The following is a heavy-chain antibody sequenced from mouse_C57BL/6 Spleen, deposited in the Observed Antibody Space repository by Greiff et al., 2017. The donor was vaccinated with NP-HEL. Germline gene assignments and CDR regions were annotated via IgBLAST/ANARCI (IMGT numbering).Heavy chain of an antibody. CDR1: GFSLTSYA. V-gene: IGHV2-9-1*01. CDR2: IWTGGGT. J-gene: IGHJ3*01. D-gene: IGHD1-1*01. CDR3: GGNYGSSYVGFAY. Sequence: QVQLKESGPGLVAPSPSLSITCTVSGFSLTSYAISWVRQPPGKGLEWLGVIWTGGGTNYNSALKSSLSISKDNSKSEVFLKMSRLQTDDAAEYYYGGNYGSSYVGFAYWGQGTLVTVSA.